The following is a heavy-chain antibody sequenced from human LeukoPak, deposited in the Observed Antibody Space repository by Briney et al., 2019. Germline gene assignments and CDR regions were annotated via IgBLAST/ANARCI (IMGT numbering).Heavy chain of an antibody. CDR1: GYTFTVYY. CDR3: ARSQQRDAFDI. J-gene: IGHJ3*02. CDR2: INPNSGGT. Sequence: ASVKVSCKASGYTFTVYYMHWVRQAPGQGLEWMGWINPNSGGTNYAQKFQGRVTMTRDTSIGTAYMELSRLRSDDTAVYYCARSQQRDAFDIWGQGTMVTVSS. D-gene: IGHD6-25*01. V-gene: IGHV1-2*02.